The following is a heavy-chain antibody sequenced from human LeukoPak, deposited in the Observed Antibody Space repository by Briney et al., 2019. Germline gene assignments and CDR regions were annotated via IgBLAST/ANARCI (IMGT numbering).Heavy chain of an antibody. CDR3: ARAPYGDYSGDWFDP. V-gene: IGHV4-34*01. CDR2: INHSGST. CDR1: GGSFSGYY. J-gene: IGHJ5*02. Sequence: SETLSLTCAVYGGSFSGYYWSWIRQPPGKGLEWIGEINHSGSTNYNPSLKSRVTISVDTSKNQFSLKLSFVTAADTAVYYCARAPYGDYSGDWFDPWGQGTLVTVSS. D-gene: IGHD4-17*01.